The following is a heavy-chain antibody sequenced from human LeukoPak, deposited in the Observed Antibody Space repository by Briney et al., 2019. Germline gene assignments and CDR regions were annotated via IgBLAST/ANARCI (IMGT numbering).Heavy chain of an antibody. Sequence: GESLKISCKGSGYSFTSYWIGWVRQMPGKGLEWMGIIYPGDSDTRYSPSFQGQVTISADKSTSTAYLQWSSLKASDTAMYYCASSAYCGGDCYSTDAFDIWGQGTMVTVSS. CDR2: IYPGDSDT. CDR3: ASSAYCGGDCYSTDAFDI. CDR1: GYSFTSYW. J-gene: IGHJ3*02. D-gene: IGHD2-21*02. V-gene: IGHV5-51*01.